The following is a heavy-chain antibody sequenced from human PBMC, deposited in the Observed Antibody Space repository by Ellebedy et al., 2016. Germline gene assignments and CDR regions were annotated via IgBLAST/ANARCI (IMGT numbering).Heavy chain of an antibody. CDR3: ATYGGLDV. D-gene: IGHD2-21*01. Sequence: GGSLRLXCKASGYSFSNYWIGWVRQMPGKGLEWMGVIYPRDSDTRYSQSFKGQITISADTYSSTAYLQWTSLKASDSAVYYCATYGGLDVWGKGTTVTVSS. CDR2: IYPRDSDT. V-gene: IGHV5-51*01. CDR1: GYSFSNYW. J-gene: IGHJ6*04.